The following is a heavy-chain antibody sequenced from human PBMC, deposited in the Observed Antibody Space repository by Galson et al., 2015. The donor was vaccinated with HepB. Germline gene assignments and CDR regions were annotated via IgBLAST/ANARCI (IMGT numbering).Heavy chain of an antibody. J-gene: IGHJ4*02. CDR2: ITSSSVT. CDR3: ARDPYDSSGSMFDF. CDR1: GFNFKTYC. V-gene: IGHV3-21*01. Sequence: LRLSCAASGFNFKTYCMHWVRQAPGKGLEWVSSITSSSVTYTSLTHYGDSVKGRFTVSRDNAKNSVFLQMNSLGADDTGIYYCARDPYDSSGSMFDFWGQGTPVTVSS. D-gene: IGHD3-22*01.